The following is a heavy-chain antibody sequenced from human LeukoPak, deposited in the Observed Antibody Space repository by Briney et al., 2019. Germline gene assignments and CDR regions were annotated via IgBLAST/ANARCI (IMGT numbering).Heavy chain of an antibody. CDR2: IIPIFGTA. CDR1: GGTFSSYA. J-gene: IGHJ4*02. CDR3: ARTKSTVTYCFDY. D-gene: IGHD4-17*01. V-gene: IGHV1-69*05. Sequence: ASVKVSCKASGGTFSSYAISWVRQAPGQGLEWMGGIIPIFGTANYAQKFQGRVTITTDESTSTAYTELSSLRSEDTAVYYCARTKSTVTYCFDYWGQGTLVTVSS.